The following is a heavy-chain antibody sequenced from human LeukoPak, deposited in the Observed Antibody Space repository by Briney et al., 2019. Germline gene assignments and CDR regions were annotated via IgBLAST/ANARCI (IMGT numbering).Heavy chain of an antibody. Sequence: ASVKVSCKASGYTFTGYYMHWVRPAPGQGLEWMGWINPNSGGTNYAQKFQGRVTMTRDTSISTAYMELSRLRSDDTAVYYCALGGQTGYYYYMDVWGKGTTVTVSS. CDR1: GYTFTGYY. CDR2: INPNSGGT. D-gene: IGHD1-1*01. V-gene: IGHV1-2*02. J-gene: IGHJ6*03. CDR3: ALGGQTGYYYYMDV.